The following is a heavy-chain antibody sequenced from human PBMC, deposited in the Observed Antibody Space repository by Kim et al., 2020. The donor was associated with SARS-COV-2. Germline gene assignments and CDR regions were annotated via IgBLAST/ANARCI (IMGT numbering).Heavy chain of an antibody. Sequence: SETLSLTCTVSGGSISSGGYYWSWIRQHPGKGLEWIGYIYYSGSTYYNPSLKSRVTISVDTSKNQFSLKLSSVTAADTAVYYCARDHQRSTVPRGCYYYYGMDVWGQGTTVTVSS. D-gene: IGHD1-26*01. CDR2: IYYSGST. J-gene: IGHJ6*02. V-gene: IGHV4-31*03. CDR1: GGSISSGGYY. CDR3: ARDHQRSTVPRGCYYYYGMDV.